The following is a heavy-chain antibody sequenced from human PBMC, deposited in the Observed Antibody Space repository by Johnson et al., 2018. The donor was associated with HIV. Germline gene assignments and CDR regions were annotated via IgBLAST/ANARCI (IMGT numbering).Heavy chain of an antibody. Sequence: VQLVESGGGVVQPGRSLRLSCAASGFTFSSYAMFWVRQAPGKGLEWVAVISHDGSNKYYGDSVKGRFTISRDNSKNMLFLQMNSLRAEDTAVYYCARGGVYKQFLAFDAFDIWGQGTMVTVSS. J-gene: IGHJ3*02. CDR1: GFTFSSYA. CDR2: ISHDGSNK. V-gene: IGHV3-30-3*01. CDR3: ARGGVYKQFLAFDAFDI. D-gene: IGHD6-13*01.